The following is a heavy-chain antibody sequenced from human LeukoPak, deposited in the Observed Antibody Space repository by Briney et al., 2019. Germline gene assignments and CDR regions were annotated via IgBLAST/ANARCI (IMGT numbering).Heavy chain of an antibody. CDR3: ARARHYYGSPDAFDI. Sequence: GGSLRLSCAASGFTFSSYDMSWVRQAPGKGLEWVSTINSYGAYTYYADSVRGRFTISRDNSKNTLYLQMNSLRAEDTAVYYCARARHYYGSPDAFDIWGQGTMVTVSS. V-gene: IGHV3-23*01. D-gene: IGHD3-10*01. CDR2: INSYGAYT. J-gene: IGHJ3*02. CDR1: GFTFSSYD.